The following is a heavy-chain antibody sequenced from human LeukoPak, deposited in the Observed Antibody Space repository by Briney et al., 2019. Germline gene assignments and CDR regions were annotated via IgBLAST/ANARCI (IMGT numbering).Heavy chain of an antibody. J-gene: IGHJ2*01. CDR1: GFTFSSYA. Sequence: GGSLRPSCAASGFTFSSYAMSWVRQAPGKGLEWVSAISGSGGSTYYADSVKGRFTISRDNSKNTLYLQMNSLRAEDTAVYYCAKQRERYYYGSGSYYRSYWYFDLWGRGTLVTVSS. CDR2: ISGSGGST. D-gene: IGHD3-10*01. V-gene: IGHV3-23*01. CDR3: AKQRERYYYGSGSYYRSYWYFDL.